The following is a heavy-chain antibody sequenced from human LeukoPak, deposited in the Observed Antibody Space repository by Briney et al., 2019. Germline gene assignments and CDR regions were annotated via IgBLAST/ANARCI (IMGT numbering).Heavy chain of an antibody. CDR2: INHSGST. CDR1: GGSFNSYY. CDR3: ARVFERGYTSSWYEDY. J-gene: IGHJ4*02. D-gene: IGHD6-13*01. V-gene: IGHV4-34*01. Sequence: PSETLSLTCAVYGGSFNSYYWSWIRQSPGKGLEWIGEINHSGSTNYNPSLMSRVTITVDTSKNQFPLKLTSVTAADTAVFYCARVFERGYTSSWYEDYWGQGILVTVSS.